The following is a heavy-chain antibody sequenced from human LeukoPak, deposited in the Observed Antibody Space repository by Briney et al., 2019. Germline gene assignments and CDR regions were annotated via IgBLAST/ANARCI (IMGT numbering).Heavy chain of an antibody. J-gene: IGHJ6*03. Sequence: ASVKVSCKASGGTFSSYAISWVRQAPGQGLEWMGGIIPIFGTANYAQKFQSRVTITADESTSTAYMELSSLRSEDTAVYYCARVPTGQWLVPTDYYYYYYMDVWGKGTTVTVSS. CDR1: GGTFSSYA. V-gene: IGHV1-69*13. CDR2: IIPIFGTA. D-gene: IGHD6-19*01. CDR3: ARVPTGQWLVPTDYYYYYYMDV.